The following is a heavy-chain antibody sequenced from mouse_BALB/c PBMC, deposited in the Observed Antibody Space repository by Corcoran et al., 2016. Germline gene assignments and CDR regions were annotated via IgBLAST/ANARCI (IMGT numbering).Heavy chain of an antibody. D-gene: IGHD2-1*01. CDR2: INPYNGAT. V-gene: IGHV1-26*01. J-gene: IGHJ4*01. CDR3: ARYGNYAMDY. CDR1: GYSFTGYY. Sequence: EVQLQQSGPELLTPGASVKISCKASGYSFTGYYMHWVKQSHVKSLEWIGRINPYNGATSYNQNFKDKASLTVDKSSSTAYMELHSLTSEDSAVYYCARYGNYAMDYWGQGTSVTVSS.